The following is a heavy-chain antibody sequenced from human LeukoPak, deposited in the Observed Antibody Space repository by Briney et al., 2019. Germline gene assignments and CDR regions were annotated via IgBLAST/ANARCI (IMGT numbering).Heavy chain of an antibody. Sequence: GGSLRLSCAASGFTFSTYGMHWVRQAPGKGLEWVAVISYDGSYKLYADSVKGRFTISRDNSKSTLYLQMNSLRAEDTAVYYCAKDRYSGLNTIDYWGQGTLVTVSS. CDR1: GFTFSTYG. D-gene: IGHD6-13*01. CDR2: ISYDGSYK. J-gene: IGHJ4*02. V-gene: IGHV3-30*18. CDR3: AKDRYSGLNTIDY.